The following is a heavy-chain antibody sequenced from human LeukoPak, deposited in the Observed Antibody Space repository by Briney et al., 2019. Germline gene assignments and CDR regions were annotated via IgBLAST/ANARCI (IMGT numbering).Heavy chain of an antibody. J-gene: IGHJ4*02. Sequence: GGSLRLSCAASGFSSSNYRMNWVRQAPGKGLEWVSSISSSSSFMYSADSVKGRFTISTDNAKNSLYLQMNSLRAEDTAVYYCAKSRAVAGPFDYWGQGTLVTVSS. CDR1: GFSSSNYR. CDR2: ISSSSSFM. CDR3: AKSRAVAGPFDY. D-gene: IGHD6-19*01. V-gene: IGHV3-21*04.